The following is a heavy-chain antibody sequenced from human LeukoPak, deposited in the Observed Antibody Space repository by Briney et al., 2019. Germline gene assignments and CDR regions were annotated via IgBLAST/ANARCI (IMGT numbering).Heavy chain of an antibody. D-gene: IGHD2-15*01. J-gene: IGHJ6*03. CDR2: IKQDGSEK. Sequence: GGSLRLSCAASGFPFSSHWLSWFRQSPGRGLEWVANIKQDGSEKYYVDSLKGRFTVSRDNAKNSLYLQINSLRAGDTAVYYCARVGAARYYYYYMDVWGKGTTVTVSS. CDR3: ARVGAARYYYYYMDV. V-gene: IGHV3-7*01. CDR1: GFPFSSHW.